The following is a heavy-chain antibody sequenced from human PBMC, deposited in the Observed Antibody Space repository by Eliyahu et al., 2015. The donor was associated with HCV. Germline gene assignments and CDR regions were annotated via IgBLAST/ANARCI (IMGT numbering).Heavy chain of an antibody. V-gene: IGHV1-2*02. D-gene: IGHD3-22*01. Sequence: EVKKPGASVKVSCKASGYTFTGYYMHWVRQAPGQGLEWMGWINPNSGGTNYAQKFQGRVTMTRDTSISTAYMELSRLRSDDTAVYYCARAGNYYDSSGYYDAFDIWGQGTMVTVFS. CDR3: ARAGNYYDSSGYYDAFDI. CDR2: INPNSGGT. J-gene: IGHJ3*02. CDR1: GYTFTGYY.